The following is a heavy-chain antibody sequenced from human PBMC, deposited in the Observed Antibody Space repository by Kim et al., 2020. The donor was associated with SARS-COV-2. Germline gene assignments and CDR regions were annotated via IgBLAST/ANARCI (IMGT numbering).Heavy chain of an antibody. J-gene: IGHJ4*02. D-gene: IGHD1-26*01. CDR2: ISAHNGNT. CDR3: ARAVGSYPNYYFDY. Sequence: ASVKVSCKASGYTFTSYSICWVRQAPGQGLEWMGWISAHNGNTYYAQKLQGRVTMTTDTSTSTATAYMELRSLRSDDTAVYYCARAVGSYPNYYFDYWGQGTLVTVSS. V-gene: IGHV1-18*01. CDR1: GYTFTSYS.